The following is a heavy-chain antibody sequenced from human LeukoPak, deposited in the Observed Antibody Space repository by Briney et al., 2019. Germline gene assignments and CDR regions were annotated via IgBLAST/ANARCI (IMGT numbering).Heavy chain of an antibody. D-gene: IGHD3-22*01. Sequence: ASVKVSCKASGGTFSSYAISWVRQAPGQGLEWMGGIIPIFGTANYAQKFQGRVTITADGSTSTAYMELSSLRSEDTAVYYCARGDTMIVVDVELDYWGQGTLVTVSS. V-gene: IGHV1-69*13. CDR2: IIPIFGTA. CDR3: ARGDTMIVVDVELDY. J-gene: IGHJ4*02. CDR1: GGTFSSYA.